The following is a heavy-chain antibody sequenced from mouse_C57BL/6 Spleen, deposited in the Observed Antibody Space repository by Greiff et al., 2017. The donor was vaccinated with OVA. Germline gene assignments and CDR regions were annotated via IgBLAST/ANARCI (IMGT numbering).Heavy chain of an antibody. CDR3: ARWGLLLYYFDY. D-gene: IGHD6-2*01. CDR2: IYPGDGDT. V-gene: IGHV1-80*01. J-gene: IGHJ2*01. CDR1: GYAFSSYW. Sequence: VQLQQSGAELVKPGASVKISCKASGYAFSSYWMNWVKQRPGKGLEWIGQIYPGDGDTNYNGKFKGKATLTADKSSSTAYMQLSSLTSEDSAVYFCARWGLLLYYFDYWGQGTTLTVSS.